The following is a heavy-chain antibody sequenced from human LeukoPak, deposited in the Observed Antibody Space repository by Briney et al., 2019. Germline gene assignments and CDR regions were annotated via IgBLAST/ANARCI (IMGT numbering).Heavy chain of an antibody. J-gene: IGHJ3*02. CDR2: IWHDGSNK. CDR1: GFTFSSYG. V-gene: IGHV3-33*01. CDR3: ARGSIYYDSSGYYSFDAFDI. Sequence: PGGSLRLSCAASGFTFSSYGMHWVRQAPGKGLEWVAVIWHDGSNKYYADSVKGRFTISRDNSKNTLYLQMNSLRAEDTAVYYCARGSIYYDSSGYYSFDAFDIWGQGTMVTVSS. D-gene: IGHD3-22*01.